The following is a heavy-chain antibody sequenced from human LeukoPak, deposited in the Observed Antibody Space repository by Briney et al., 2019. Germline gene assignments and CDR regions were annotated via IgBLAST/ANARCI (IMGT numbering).Heavy chain of an antibody. CDR1: GGSISSGGYY. Sequence: PSETLSLTCTVSGGSISSGGYYWSWIRQHPGKGLEWTGYIYYSGSTYYNPSLKSRVTISVDTSKNQFSLKLSSVTAADTAVYYCARDNGGSYYYWGQGTLVTVSS. CDR2: IYYSGST. V-gene: IGHV4-31*03. D-gene: IGHD1-26*01. J-gene: IGHJ4*02. CDR3: ARDNGGSYYY.